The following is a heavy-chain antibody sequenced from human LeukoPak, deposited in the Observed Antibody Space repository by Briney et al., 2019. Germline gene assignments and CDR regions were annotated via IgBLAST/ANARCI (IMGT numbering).Heavy chain of an antibody. CDR1: GFTFSNYA. D-gene: IGHD2-2*01. V-gene: IGHV3-23*01. J-gene: IGHJ4*02. CDR3: GKPAGLTVPSEY. Sequence: PGGSLRLSCAASGFTFSNYAMTWVRQAPGKGLEWVSAISGSGGSTYYADSVKGRFTISRDNSKNTLYLQMNSLTAEDTAVYYSGKPAGLTVPSEYWGQGTVVTVSS. CDR2: ISGSGGST.